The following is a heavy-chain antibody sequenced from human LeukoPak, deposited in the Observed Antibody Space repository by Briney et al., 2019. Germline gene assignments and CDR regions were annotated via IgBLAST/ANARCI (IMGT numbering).Heavy chain of an antibody. D-gene: IGHD3-10*01. CDR3: AKDRDGYNDY. J-gene: IGHJ4*02. Sequence: GGSLRLSCAASGFTFSNYAMHWVRQAPGKGLEWVAVISYDGSNNYYADSVKGRFTISRDNSKNTLYLQMNSLRAEDTAVYYCAKDRDGYNDYWGQGTLVTVSS. V-gene: IGHV3-30*18. CDR2: ISYDGSNN. CDR1: GFTFSNYA.